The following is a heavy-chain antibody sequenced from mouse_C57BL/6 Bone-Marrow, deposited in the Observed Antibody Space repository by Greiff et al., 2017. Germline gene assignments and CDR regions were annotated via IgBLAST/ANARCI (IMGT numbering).Heavy chain of an antibody. Sequence: EVQGVESGGDLVKPGGSLKLSCAASGFTFSSYGMSWVRQTPDKRLEWVATISSGGSYTYYPDSVKGRFTISRDNAKNTLYLQMSSLKSEDTAMYYCAIMITTFAYGGQGTRVTVSA. J-gene: IGHJ3*01. CDR1: GFTFSSYG. V-gene: IGHV5-6*01. CDR3: AIMITTFAY. D-gene: IGHD2-4*01. CDR2: ISSGGSYT.